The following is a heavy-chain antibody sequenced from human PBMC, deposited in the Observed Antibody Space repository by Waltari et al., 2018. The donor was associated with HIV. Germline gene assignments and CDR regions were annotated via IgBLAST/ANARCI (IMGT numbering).Heavy chain of an antibody. CDR3: ARDQRYYDFWSGYVVGAFDI. D-gene: IGHD3-3*01. CDR2: IIAYNCNT. J-gene: IGHJ3*02. CDR1: VYTFTSYG. Sequence: QVQLVQSGAEVKKPGASVKVSCKASVYTFTSYGISWVRQAPGQGLEWMGWIIAYNCNTNYAQKLQGRVTMTTDTSTSTAYMELRSLRSDDTAVYYCARDQRYYDFWSGYVVGAFDIWGQGTMVTVSS. V-gene: IGHV1-18*01.